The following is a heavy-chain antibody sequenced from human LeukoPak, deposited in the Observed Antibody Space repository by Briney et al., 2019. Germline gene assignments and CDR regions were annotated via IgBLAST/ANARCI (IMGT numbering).Heavy chain of an antibody. CDR1: GYTFTGYY. J-gene: IGHJ4*02. V-gene: IGHV1-2*02. CDR3: ARVDLSYYYASSGYYGAYFDY. D-gene: IGHD3-22*01. Sequence: ASVKVSCKASGYTFTGYYMHWVRQAPGQGLEWMGWINPNSGGTNYAQKFQGRVTMTRDTSISTAYMELSRLRSDDTAVYYCARVDLSYYYASSGYYGAYFDYWGQGTLVTVSS. CDR2: INPNSGGT.